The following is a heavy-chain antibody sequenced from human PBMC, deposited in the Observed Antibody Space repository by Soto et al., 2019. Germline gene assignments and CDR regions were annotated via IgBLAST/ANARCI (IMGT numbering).Heavy chain of an antibody. CDR3: AREYAPGSPNYDY. V-gene: IGHV3-23*01. J-gene: IGHJ4*02. CDR2: FTRRGNI. Sequence: EGQLLESERGLVQPGGSLRLYCAASGFTFSDYSMSWVRQAPGRGLEWVSTFTRRGNIYYADSVKGRFTISRDNSKSTLYLQMDSLRAEDTALYYCAREYAPGSPNYDYWGLGTLVTVSS. D-gene: IGHD3-10*01. CDR1: GFTFSDYS.